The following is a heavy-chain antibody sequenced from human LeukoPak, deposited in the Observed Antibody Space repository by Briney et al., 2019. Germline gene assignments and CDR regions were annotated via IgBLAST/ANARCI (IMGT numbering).Heavy chain of an antibody. CDR1: GDSVSSSSSY. CDR3: ARGRRSSGRHDAFDV. CDR2: IYHSGST. Sequence: SETLSLTCTVSGDSVSSSSSYWGWIRQPPGKGLEWIGIIYHSGSTYYNPSLGSRVTITVDTSKNQFSLEVISVTAADTAVYYCARGRRSSGRHDAFDVWGQGTMVTVSS. D-gene: IGHD1-26*01. J-gene: IGHJ3*01. V-gene: IGHV4-39*01.